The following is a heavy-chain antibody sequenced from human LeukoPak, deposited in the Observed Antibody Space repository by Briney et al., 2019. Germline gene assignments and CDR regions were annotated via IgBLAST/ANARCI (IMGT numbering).Heavy chain of an antibody. Sequence: GGSLRLSCAASGFTVSGNYMSWVRQAPGKGLEWVSVIYTAGSTYNADSVKGRFTISRHKSKNTLYLQMNTLRAEDTAVYFCAGGNTWPGLSYWGQGTLLTVSS. V-gene: IGHV3-53*01. D-gene: IGHD6-25*01. CDR1: GFTVSGNY. CDR2: IYTAGST. CDR3: AGGNTWPGLSY. J-gene: IGHJ4*02.